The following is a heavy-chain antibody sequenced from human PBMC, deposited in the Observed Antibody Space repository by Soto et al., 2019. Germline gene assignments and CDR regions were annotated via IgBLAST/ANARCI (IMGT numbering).Heavy chain of an antibody. D-gene: IGHD3-22*01. CDR2: IYYSGTT. CDR3: ARSPFDSAGYYHAVGWFNS. V-gene: IGHV4-39*01. CDR1: LGSVTNSRHY. Sequence: SETLSLTCTGSLGSVTNSRHYWGWIRQPPGKGLEWIGSIYYSGTTYYNPSLKSRVTISVDTSKNQFSLKLTSVPAPDTAVYYCARSPFDSAGYYHAVGWFNSWGQGALVT. J-gene: IGHJ5*01.